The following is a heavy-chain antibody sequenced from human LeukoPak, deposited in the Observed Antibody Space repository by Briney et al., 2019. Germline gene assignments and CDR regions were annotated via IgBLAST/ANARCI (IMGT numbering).Heavy chain of an antibody. Sequence: SVKVSCKASGGTFSSYAISWVRQAPGQGLEWMGGIIPIFGTANYAQKFQGRVTITADESTSTAYMELSSLRSEDTAVYYCARVGGQLGYCSSTSCPNWFDPWGQGTLVTVSS. J-gene: IGHJ5*02. V-gene: IGHV1-69*13. CDR3: ARVGGQLGYCSSTSCPNWFDP. CDR2: IIPIFGTA. D-gene: IGHD2-2*01. CDR1: GGTFSSYA.